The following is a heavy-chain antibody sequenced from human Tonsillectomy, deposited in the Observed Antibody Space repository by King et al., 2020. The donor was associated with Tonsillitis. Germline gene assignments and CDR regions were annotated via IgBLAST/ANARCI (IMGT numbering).Heavy chain of an antibody. Sequence: VQLVESGAEVKKPGETLRISCPGSGFMFTTSWIGWVRQMPGKGLEWMGIIYPGDSDTRYKPSFQGQVSISADKSITTAFLQWSRLKASDTAIYYCVRQGASRGVIDYWGQGTLVTVSS. CDR3: VRQGASRGVIDY. V-gene: IGHV5-51*01. CDR2: IYPGDSDT. D-gene: IGHD2-2*01. J-gene: IGHJ4*02. CDR1: GFMFTTSW.